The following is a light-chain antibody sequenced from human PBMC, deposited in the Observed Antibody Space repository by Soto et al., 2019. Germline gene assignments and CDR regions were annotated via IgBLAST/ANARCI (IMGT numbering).Light chain of an antibody. V-gene: IGKV1-8*01. CDR3: QQYYSYPPVT. CDR1: QGISSY. CDR2: AAS. J-gene: IGKJ4*01. Sequence: AIRMTQSPSSFSASTVDRVTITCRASQGISSYLAWYQQKPGKAPKLLIHAASTLQSGVPSRFSGSGSGTDFTLTISCLQSEDFATYYCQQYYSYPPVTFGGGTKVEIK.